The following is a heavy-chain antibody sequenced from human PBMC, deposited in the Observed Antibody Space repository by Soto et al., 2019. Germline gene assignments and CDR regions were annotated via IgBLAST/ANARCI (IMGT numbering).Heavy chain of an antibody. CDR2: IYYSGST. J-gene: IGHJ4*02. V-gene: IGHV4-31*03. CDR3: AGELKVDYYDSSGIDY. Sequence: SETLSLTCTVSGGSISSGGYYWSWIRQHPGKGLEWIGYIYYSGSTYYNPSLKSRVTISVDTSKNQFPLKLSSVTAADTAVYYCAGELKVDYYDSSGIDYWGQGTLVTVSS. CDR1: GGSISSGGYY. D-gene: IGHD3-22*01.